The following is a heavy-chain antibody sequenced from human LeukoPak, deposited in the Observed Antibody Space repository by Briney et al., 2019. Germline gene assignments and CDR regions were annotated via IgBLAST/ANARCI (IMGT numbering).Heavy chain of an antibody. CDR3: ARDLAGKRSITIFGVVID. CDR2: IKQDGSVK. D-gene: IGHD3-3*01. CDR1: GFTFSNYW. Sequence: GGSLRLSCAASGFTFSNYWMSWVRQAPGKGLEWVANIKQDGSVKYYMDSVKGRFTISRDNAKNSLYLQMNSLRAEDTAVYYCARDLAGKRSITIFGVVIDWGQGTLVTVSS. V-gene: IGHV3-7*03. J-gene: IGHJ4*02.